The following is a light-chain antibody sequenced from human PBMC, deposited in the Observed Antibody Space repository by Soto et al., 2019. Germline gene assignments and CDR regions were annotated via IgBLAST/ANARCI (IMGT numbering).Light chain of an antibody. CDR3: QQYNGYWT. CDR1: QSITTW. J-gene: IGKJ1*01. CDR2: DAP. V-gene: IGKV1-5*01. Sequence: DIQMPQSPSTLSASVGDRVTITCRASQSITTWLAWYQQKPGKAPKLLIYDAPSLESGVPSRFSGSGSGTEFTLTISSLQPDDFATYYCQQYNGYWTVGQGTKVEIK.